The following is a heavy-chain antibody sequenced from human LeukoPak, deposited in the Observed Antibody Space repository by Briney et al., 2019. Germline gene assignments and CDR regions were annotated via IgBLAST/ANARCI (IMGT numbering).Heavy chain of an antibody. CDR3: TRVDSYGYGGYYYYYMDV. CDR1: GYTLTAYY. J-gene: IGHJ6*03. D-gene: IGHD5-18*01. Sequence: ASVKVSCKASGYTLTAYYLHWVLQAPGQGLEWMGRINPNSGGTTYAQKFQGRVTMTRDTSIGTAYMELSSLRSDDTAVYYCTRVDSYGYGGYYYYYMDVWGKGTTVTVSS. CDR2: INPNSGGT. V-gene: IGHV1-2*06.